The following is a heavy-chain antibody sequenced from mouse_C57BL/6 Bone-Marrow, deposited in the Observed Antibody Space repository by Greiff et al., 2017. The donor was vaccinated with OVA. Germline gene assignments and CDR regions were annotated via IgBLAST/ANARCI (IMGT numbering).Heavy chain of an antibody. CDR1: GYTFTSYW. Sequence: VQLQESGAELAKPGASVKQSCKASGYTFTSYWMHWVKQRPGQGLEWIGYINPSSGYTKDNQKFKYKATLTADKSSSTAYMQLSSLTYEDSAVYYCARAVLWYYFYYWGQGTTLTVSS. CDR3: ARAVLWYYFYY. CDR2: INPSSGYT. J-gene: IGHJ2*01. D-gene: IGHD1-1*02. V-gene: IGHV1-7*01.